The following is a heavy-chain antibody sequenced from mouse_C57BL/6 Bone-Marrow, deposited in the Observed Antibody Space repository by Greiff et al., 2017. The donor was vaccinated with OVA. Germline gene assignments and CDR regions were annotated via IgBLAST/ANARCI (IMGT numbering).Heavy chain of an antibody. CDR1: GYTFTDYN. Sequence: EVQLQQSGPELVKPGASVKIPCKASGYTFTDYNMDWVKQSHGKSLEWIGDINPNNGGTNYNQKFKGKATLTVDKSSSTAYMELRSLTSEDTAVYYCAVGYYAMDYWGQGTSVTVSS. CDR3: AVGYYAMDY. V-gene: IGHV1-18*01. CDR2: INPNNGGT. J-gene: IGHJ4*01.